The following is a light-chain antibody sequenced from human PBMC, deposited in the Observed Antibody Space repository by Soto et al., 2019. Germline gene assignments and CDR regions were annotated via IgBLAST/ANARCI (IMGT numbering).Light chain of an antibody. CDR3: QQFNSPLT. J-gene: IGKJ4*01. V-gene: IGKV1-9*01. CDR2: AAS. Sequence: IQLTQSPSSLSASIGDRVTITCRASQGISSYLAWYQQKPGKAPKLLIYAASTLQSGVPSRFSGGGSGTDFTLTSSSLQPEDFATYYCQQFNSPLTFGGGTKVEIK. CDR1: QGISSY.